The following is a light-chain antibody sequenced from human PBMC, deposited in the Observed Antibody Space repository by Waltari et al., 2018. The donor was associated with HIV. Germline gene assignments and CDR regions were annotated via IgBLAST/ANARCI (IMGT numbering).Light chain of an antibody. CDR2: ESS. CDR3: MQSRQVPLT. CDR1: QSLLFSDGKTY. Sequence: DIVMTQTPLSLSVTPGQPASISCKPSQSLLFSDGKTYLSWYMHKPGQTPQLLIYESSNRFSGVPDRFSGSGSGTDFTLKISRVEADDVGVYYCMQSRQVPLTFGGGTKVEIK. J-gene: IGKJ4*01. V-gene: IGKV2D-29*01.